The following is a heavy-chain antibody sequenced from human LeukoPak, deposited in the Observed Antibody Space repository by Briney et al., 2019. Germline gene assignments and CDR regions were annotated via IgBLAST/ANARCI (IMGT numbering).Heavy chain of an antibody. D-gene: IGHD3-22*01. CDR1: GGSISSYY. J-gene: IGHJ6*02. CDR2: IYTSGST. V-gene: IGHV4-4*07. CDR3: ARDSYYDSSTSWYYYGMDV. Sequence: PSETLSLTCTVSGGSISSYYWSWIRQPAGKGLEWIGRIYTSGSTNYNPSLKSRVTISVDTSKNQFSLKLSSVTAADTAVYYCARDSYYDSSTSWYYYGMDVWGQGTTVTVSS.